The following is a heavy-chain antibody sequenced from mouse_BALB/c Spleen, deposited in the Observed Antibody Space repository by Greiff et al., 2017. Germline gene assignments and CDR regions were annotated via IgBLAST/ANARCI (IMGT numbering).Heavy chain of an antibody. D-gene: IGHD2-1*01. Sequence: EVHLVESGGGLVQPGGSLKLSCAASGFTFSSYTMSWVRQTPEKRLEWVAYISNGGGSTYYPDTVKGRFTISRDNAKNTLYLQMSSLKSEDTAMYYCARHGNYGYFDYWGQGTTLTVSS. CDR2: ISNGGGST. CDR1: GFTFSSYT. V-gene: IGHV5-12-2*01. J-gene: IGHJ2*01. CDR3: ARHGNYGYFDY.